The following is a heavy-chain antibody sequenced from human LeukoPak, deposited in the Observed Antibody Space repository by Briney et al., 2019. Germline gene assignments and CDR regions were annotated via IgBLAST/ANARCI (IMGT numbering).Heavy chain of an antibody. CDR1: GYTFTGYY. CDR3: ARGYCSGGSCWQYYFDY. J-gene: IGHJ4*02. Sequence: ASVKVSCKASGYTFTGYYIHWVRQAPGQGLEWMGWINPHSGGTNYAQKFQGGVTMTRGTSITTVYMELSSLRSEDTAVYYCARGYCSGGSCWQYYFDYWGQGTLVTVSS. V-gene: IGHV1-2*02. CDR2: INPHSGGT. D-gene: IGHD2-15*01.